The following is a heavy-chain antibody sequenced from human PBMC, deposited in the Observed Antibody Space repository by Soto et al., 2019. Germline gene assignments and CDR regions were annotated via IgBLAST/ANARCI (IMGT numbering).Heavy chain of an antibody. J-gene: IGHJ6*02. CDR3: ASPLHREYYDILTGYYTQDTLGYYYYGMDV. Sequence: ASVKVSCKASGYTFTSYYMHWVRQAPGQGLEWMGIINPSGGSTSYAQKFQGRVTMTRDTSTSTVYMELSSLRSEDTAVYYCASPLHREYYDILTGYYTQDTLGYYYYGMDVWGQGTTVTVSS. CDR2: INPSGGST. D-gene: IGHD3-9*01. V-gene: IGHV1-46*01. CDR1: GYTFTSYY.